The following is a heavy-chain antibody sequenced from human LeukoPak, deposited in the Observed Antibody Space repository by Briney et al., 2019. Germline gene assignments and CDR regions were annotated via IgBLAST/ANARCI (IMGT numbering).Heavy chain of an antibody. CDR2: IKLDGSEK. J-gene: IGHJ4*02. CDR1: GFTFGKYW. D-gene: IGHD3/OR15-3a*01. CDR3: ARDQYDTWSRRGNFDS. V-gene: IGHV3-7*03. Sequence: GGSLRLSCVACGFTFGKYWMSWVRQAPGKGLEWVANIKLDGSEKNYVDSVKGRFTISRDNTKNSLYLQMNSLGAEDTAVFYCARDQYDTWSRRGNFDSWGQGTLVIVSS.